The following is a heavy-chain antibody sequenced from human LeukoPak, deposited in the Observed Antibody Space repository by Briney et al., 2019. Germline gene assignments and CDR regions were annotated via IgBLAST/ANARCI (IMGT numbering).Heavy chain of an antibody. CDR2: IYTSGRT. CDR3: ARFSYGSDAFDI. D-gene: IGHD5-18*01. CDR1: GGSISSGSYY. J-gene: IGHJ3*02. Sequence: SETLSLTCTVSGGSISSGSYYWSWIRQPAGKGLEWIGRIYTSGRTNYNPSLKSRVTISVDTSKNQFSLKLSSVTAADAAVYFCARFSYGSDAFDIWGQGTMVTVSS. V-gene: IGHV4-61*02.